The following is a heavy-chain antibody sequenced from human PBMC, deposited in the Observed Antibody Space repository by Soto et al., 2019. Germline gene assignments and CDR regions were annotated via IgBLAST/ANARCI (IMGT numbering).Heavy chain of an antibody. CDR2: ISTSGSTT. J-gene: IGHJ4*02. D-gene: IGHD3-22*01. CDR3: ARSYDTSGWHDY. Sequence: EVQLVESGGGLVQPGGSLRLSCVASGFTFSTYNMNWVRQAPGKGLEWVSYISTSGSTTYYADSVKGRFTISRDNAKNSLFLQMNVLRAEDTAMYYCARSYDTSGWHDYWGQGTLVTVSS. V-gene: IGHV3-48*01. CDR1: GFTFSTYN.